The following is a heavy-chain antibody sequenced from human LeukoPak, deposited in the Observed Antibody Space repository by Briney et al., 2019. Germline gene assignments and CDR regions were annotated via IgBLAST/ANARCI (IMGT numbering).Heavy chain of an antibody. Sequence: SVKVSCKASGFIFTSSAVQWVRRARGQRLEWIGWIVVGSGNTNYAQKFQERVTITRDMSTSTAYMELSSLRSKDTAVYYCAADRYYYGSVSYYRWYFDLWGRGTLVTVSS. D-gene: IGHD3-10*01. V-gene: IGHV1-58*01. CDR3: AADRYYYGSVSYYRWYFDL. J-gene: IGHJ2*01. CDR1: GFIFTSSA. CDR2: IVVGSGNT.